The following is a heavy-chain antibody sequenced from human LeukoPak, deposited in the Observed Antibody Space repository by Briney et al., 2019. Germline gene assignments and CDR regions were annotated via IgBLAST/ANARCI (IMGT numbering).Heavy chain of an antibody. D-gene: IGHD6-6*01. CDR3: ARAKGSSSGGNFDY. V-gene: IGHV1-69*13. Sequence: ASVKVSCEASGGTFSSYAISCVRQAPGQGLEWMGGIIPIFGTANYAQKFQGRVTITADESTSTAYMELSSLRSEDTDVYYCARAKGSSSGGNFDYWGQGTLVTVSS. CDR1: GGTFSSYA. J-gene: IGHJ4*02. CDR2: IIPIFGTA.